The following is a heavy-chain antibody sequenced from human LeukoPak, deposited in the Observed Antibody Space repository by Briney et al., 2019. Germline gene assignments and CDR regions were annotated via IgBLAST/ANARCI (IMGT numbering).Heavy chain of an antibody. CDR1: GDSFSSSGYY. CDR2: IYYSGST. CDR3: TGEMAGTIVDY. V-gene: IGHV4-39*07. D-gene: IGHD1-7*01. Sequence: SETLSLTCTVSGDSFSSSGYYWGWIRQSPAKGLAWIGSIYYSGSTFYNPSLKSRVTVSVDTSKNQFSLRLSSVTAADTAVYYCTGEMAGTIVDYWGQGTLVTVSS. J-gene: IGHJ4*02.